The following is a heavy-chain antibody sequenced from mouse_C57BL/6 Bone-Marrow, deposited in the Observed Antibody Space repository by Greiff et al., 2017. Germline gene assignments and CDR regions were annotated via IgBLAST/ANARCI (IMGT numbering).Heavy chain of an antibody. CDR2: ISDGGSYT. D-gene: IGHD2-4*01. V-gene: IGHV5-4*01. CDR1: GFTFSSYA. CDR3: ASLYYDYLWYFDV. Sequence: EVQLVESGGGLVKPGGSLKLSCAASGFTFSSYAMSWVRQTPEKRLEWVATISDGGSYTYYPDNVKGRFTISRDNAKNNLYRQMSHLKSEDTAMYYCASLYYDYLWYFDVWGTGTTVTVSS. J-gene: IGHJ1*03.